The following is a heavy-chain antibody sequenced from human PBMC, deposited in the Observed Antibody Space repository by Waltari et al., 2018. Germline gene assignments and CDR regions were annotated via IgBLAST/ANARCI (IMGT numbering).Heavy chain of an antibody. V-gene: IGHV4-38-2*02. CDR1: GYSIKNNYY. Sequence: QVQLQESGPGLVKPSGTLSLTCTVSGYSIKNNYYWGWIRQPPGEGLEWIGTIYHTGGTYYNPSLKSRVIISVDTSKNQFSLRLSSVTAADTAVYYCARVVPRAANDYWGQGTLVTVSS. J-gene: IGHJ4*02. CDR2: IYHTGGT. D-gene: IGHD3-10*01. CDR3: ARVVPRAANDY.